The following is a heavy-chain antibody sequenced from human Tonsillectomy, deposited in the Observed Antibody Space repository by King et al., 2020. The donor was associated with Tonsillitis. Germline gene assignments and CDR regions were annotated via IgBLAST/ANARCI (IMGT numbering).Heavy chain of an antibody. CDR1: GYTFISYG. D-gene: IGHD3-9*01. J-gene: IGHJ4*02. V-gene: IGHV1-18*04. CDR3: ARWNDILTGYYNPPFDY. Sequence: QLVQSGAEVKKPGASVKVSCKASGYTFISYGISWVRQAPGQGLEWMGWISAYNGNTNYAQKLQGRVTMTTDTSTSTAYMELRSLRSDDTAVYYCARWNDILTGYYNPPFDYWGQGTLVTVSS. CDR2: ISAYNGNT.